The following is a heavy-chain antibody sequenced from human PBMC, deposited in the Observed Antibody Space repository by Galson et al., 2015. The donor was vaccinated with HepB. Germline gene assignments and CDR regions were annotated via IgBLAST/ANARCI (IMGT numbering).Heavy chain of an antibody. J-gene: IGHJ5*02. CDR2: INTNTGNP. CDR3: ARDPNPKHYDFWSGYLNWFDP. V-gene: IGHV7-4-1*01. CDR1: GYTFTSYA. Sequence: SVKVSCKASGYTFTSYAMNWVRQAPGQGLEWMGWINTNTGNPTYAQGFTGRFVFSLDTSVSTAYLQICSLKAEDTAVYYCARDPNPKHYDFWSGYLNWFDPWGQGTLVTVSS. D-gene: IGHD3-3*01.